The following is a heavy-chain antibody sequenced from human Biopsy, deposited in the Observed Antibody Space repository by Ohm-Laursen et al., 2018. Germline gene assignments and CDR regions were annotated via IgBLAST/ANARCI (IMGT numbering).Heavy chain of an antibody. CDR3: ARDRGFYSDRTVPGYFDL. CDR2: VYYRGST. Sequence: SDTLSLTCTVSGDSISSYYWSWIRQPPGKGLEWIGYVYYRGSTDYNPSLQSRVTISVDTSKNHFSLRLRSVTPADTAIYYCARDRGFYSDRTVPGYFDLWGRGTLVTVSS. J-gene: IGHJ2*01. D-gene: IGHD3-22*01. V-gene: IGHV4-59*01. CDR1: GDSISSYY.